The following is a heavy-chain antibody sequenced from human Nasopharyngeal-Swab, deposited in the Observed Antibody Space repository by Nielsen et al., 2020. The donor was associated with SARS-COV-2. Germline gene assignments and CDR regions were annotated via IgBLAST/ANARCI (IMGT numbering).Heavy chain of an antibody. Sequence: ASVKVSCKASGYIFTSYSLHWVRQAPGQRLEWMGWINVGNGNTKYSQKFQGRVTITRDTSASTAYMELSSLRSEDTAVYYCVRPRYCSAASCDRHSGVGLFDYWGQGTLVTVSS. J-gene: IGHJ4*02. V-gene: IGHV1-3*01. CDR3: VRPRYCSAASCDRHSGVGLFDY. D-gene: IGHD2-8*02. CDR1: GYIFTSYS. CDR2: INVGNGNT.